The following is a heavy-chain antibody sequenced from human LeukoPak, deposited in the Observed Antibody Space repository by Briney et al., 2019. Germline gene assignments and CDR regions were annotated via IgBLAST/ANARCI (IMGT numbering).Heavy chain of an antibody. J-gene: IGHJ3*02. D-gene: IGHD3-22*01. CDR3: ARIVVVIQVSDAFDI. CDR2: IYSDGNT. CDR1: GFTSSNYA. V-gene: IGHV3-66*01. Sequence: PGGSLRLSCVDSGFTSSNYAMTWVRQAPGKGLERVSVIYSDGNTYYADSVRGRFTISRDNSKNTLYLQMNSLRAEDTAVYYCARIVVVIQVSDAFDIWGQGTMVTVSS.